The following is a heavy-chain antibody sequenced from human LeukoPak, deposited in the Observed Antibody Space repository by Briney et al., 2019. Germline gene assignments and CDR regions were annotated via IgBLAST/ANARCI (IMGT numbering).Heavy chain of an antibody. CDR1: GGSISSSSYY. D-gene: IGHD3-22*01. CDR2: IYYSGST. CDR3: ARVRYYDSSAPFDY. Sequence: SETLSLTCTVSGGSISSSSYYWGWIRQPPGKGLEWIGSIYYSGSTYYNPSLKSRVTISVDTSKNQFSLKLSSVTAADTAVYCCARVRYYDSSAPFDYWGQGTLVTVSS. V-gene: IGHV4-39*07. J-gene: IGHJ4*02.